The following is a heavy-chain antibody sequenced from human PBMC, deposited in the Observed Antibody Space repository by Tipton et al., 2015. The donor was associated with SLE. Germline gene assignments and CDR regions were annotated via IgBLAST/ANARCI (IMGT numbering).Heavy chain of an antibody. CDR3: ARGLVTWRGAIVGVDV. CDR2: IYYSGGT. J-gene: IGHJ6*02. Sequence: LRLSCTVSGGSISSNYWIWIRQPPGKGLEWIGYIYYSGGTNYNPSLKSRVTISVDTSKNQFSLKLTSVTAADTAIYYCARGLVTWRGAIVGVDVWGQGTTVNVSS. V-gene: IGHV4-59*08. D-gene: IGHD2-21*02. CDR1: GGSISSNY.